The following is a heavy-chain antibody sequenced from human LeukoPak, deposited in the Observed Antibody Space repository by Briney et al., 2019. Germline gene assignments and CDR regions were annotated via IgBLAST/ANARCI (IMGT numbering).Heavy chain of an antibody. Sequence: GGSLRLSCVASGIIFSDSGMQWVRQAPGKGLEWVAVISYDGSNKYYADSVKGRFTISRDNSKNTLYLQMNSLRAEDTAVYYCARDHYYGSGEGFDYWGQGTLVTVSS. CDR3: ARDHYYGSGEGFDY. CDR2: ISYDGSNK. J-gene: IGHJ4*02. V-gene: IGHV3-30*19. CDR1: GIIFSDSG. D-gene: IGHD3-10*01.